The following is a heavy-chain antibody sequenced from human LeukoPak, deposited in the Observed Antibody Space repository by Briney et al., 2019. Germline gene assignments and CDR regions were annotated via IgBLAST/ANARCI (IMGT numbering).Heavy chain of an antibody. Sequence: GGSLRLSCAASGFTFSSYGMHWVRQAPGKGPEWVAFIRYDGSNKYYADSVKGRFTISRDNSKNTLYLQMNSLRAEDTAVYYCAKLATYYYGSGSYIASDWGQGTLVTVSS. J-gene: IGHJ4*02. CDR3: AKLATYYYGSGSYIASD. CDR1: GFTFSSYG. D-gene: IGHD3-10*01. CDR2: IRYDGSNK. V-gene: IGHV3-30*02.